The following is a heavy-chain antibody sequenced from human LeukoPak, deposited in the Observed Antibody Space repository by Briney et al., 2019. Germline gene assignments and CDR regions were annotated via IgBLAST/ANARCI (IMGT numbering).Heavy chain of an antibody. J-gene: IGHJ3*02. D-gene: IGHD6-19*01. CDR3: ARESSDWFSDAFDI. V-gene: IGHV3-74*01. Sequence: GGSLRLSCAASGFTFSDYWMHWVRQAPGKGLVWVSRINSDGNRTNYADFVKGRFTISRDNAKNTLYVRINSLRAEDTAVYYCARESSDWFSDAFDIWGQGTVVTVSS. CDR2: INSDGNRT. CDR1: GFTFSDYW.